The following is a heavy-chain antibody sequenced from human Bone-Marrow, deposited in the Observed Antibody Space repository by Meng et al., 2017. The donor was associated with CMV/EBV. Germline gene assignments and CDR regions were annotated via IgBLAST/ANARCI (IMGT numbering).Heavy chain of an antibody. V-gene: IGHV1-2*02. J-gene: IGHJ5*02. Sequence: ASVKVSCKTSGYTFTGYYMHWVRQAPGQGLEWMGWINPNSGGTNYAQKFQGRVTITTDESTSTAYMELSSLRSEDTAVYYCAREGTIFGVVPYGGPFDPWGQGTLVTVSS. CDR3: AREGTIFGVVPYGGPFDP. CDR1: GYTFTGYY. CDR2: INPNSGGT. D-gene: IGHD3-3*01.